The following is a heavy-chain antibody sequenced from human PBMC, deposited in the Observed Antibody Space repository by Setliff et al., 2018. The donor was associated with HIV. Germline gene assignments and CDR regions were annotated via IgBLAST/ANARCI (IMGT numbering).Heavy chain of an antibody. J-gene: IGHJ3*02. CDR1: GGSITSGGDS. CDR3: ARVLGVRRDYYDSSAPLRAAFDI. Sequence: TLSLTCTVSGGSITSGGDSWSWIRQHPGKGLKWIGYISYSGITYYDPSLKSRLTMSVDTSNNQFSLKLSSATAADTAVFYCARVLGVRRDYYDSSAPLRAAFDIWGQGTMVTVSS. V-gene: IGHV4-31*03. D-gene: IGHD3-22*01. CDR2: ISYSGIT.